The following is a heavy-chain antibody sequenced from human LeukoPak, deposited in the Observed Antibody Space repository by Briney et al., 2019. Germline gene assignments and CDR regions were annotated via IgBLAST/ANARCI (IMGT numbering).Heavy chain of an antibody. D-gene: IGHD3-3*01. Sequence: PSETLSLTCTVSGGSISSYYWSWIRQPPGKGLEWIGYIYYSGNTNYNPSLKSRVTISVDTSKNQFSLKLISVTAADTAVYYCARPQSTLIFDNYYYYMDVWGKGTTVTVSS. CDR3: ARPQSTLIFDNYYYYMDV. V-gene: IGHV4-59*01. CDR2: IYYSGNT. J-gene: IGHJ6*03. CDR1: GGSISSYY.